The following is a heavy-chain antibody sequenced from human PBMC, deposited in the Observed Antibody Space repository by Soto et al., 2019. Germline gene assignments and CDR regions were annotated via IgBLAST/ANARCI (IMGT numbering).Heavy chain of an antibody. J-gene: IGHJ6*02. CDR2: IIPIFRTP. V-gene: IGHV1-69*12. D-gene: IGHD1-1*01. CDR3: ARDKDREQLGGNYYYALDV. Sequence: QVHLVQSGAEVKKPGSSVKVSCKASGDTFSSFAISWVRQAPGHGLEWMGGIIPIFRTPKYGQKFQGRVTITADEPPSTAYMELSSLRSEDTAVYYCARDKDREQLGGNYYYALDVWGQGTTVIVSS. CDR1: GDTFSSFA.